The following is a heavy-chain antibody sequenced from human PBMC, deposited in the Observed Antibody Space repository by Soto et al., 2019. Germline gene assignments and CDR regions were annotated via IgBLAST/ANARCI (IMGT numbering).Heavy chain of an antibody. CDR2: IWYDGSNK. Sequence: GGSLRLSCAASGFTFSSYWMHWVRQAPGKGLEWVAVIWYDGSNKYYADSVKGRFTISRDNSKNTLYLQMNSLRAEDTAVYYCARDGYCSGGSCYSVPVFDYWGRGTLVTVSS. D-gene: IGHD2-15*01. CDR1: GFTFSSYW. V-gene: IGHV3-33*08. J-gene: IGHJ4*02. CDR3: ARDGYCSGGSCYSVPVFDY.